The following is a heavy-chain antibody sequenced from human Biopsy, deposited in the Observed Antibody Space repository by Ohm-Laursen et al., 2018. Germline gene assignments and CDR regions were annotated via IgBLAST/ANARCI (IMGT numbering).Heavy chain of an antibody. D-gene: IGHD3-16*01. CDR2: IHGSGRT. J-gene: IGHJ4*02. CDR1: EFNVDRNH. Sequence: SLSLSCTASEFNVDRNHMNWVRQAPGKGLEWVSMIHGSGRTDYADSVKGRFTVSRDNSKDTVYLQMNALSVDDTAMYYCAGAGGHSFWGQGALVTVSS. V-gene: IGHV3-66*01. CDR3: AGAGGHSF.